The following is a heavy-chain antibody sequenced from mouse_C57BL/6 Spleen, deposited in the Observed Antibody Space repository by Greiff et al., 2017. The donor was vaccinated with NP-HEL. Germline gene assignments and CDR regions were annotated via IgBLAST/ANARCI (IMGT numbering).Heavy chain of an antibody. CDR3: AREDYDYDAGAWFAY. CDR2: IYPSDSET. Sequence: QVQLQQPGAELVRPGSSVKLSCKASGYTFTSYWMDWVKQRPGQGLEWIGNIYPSDSETHYNQKFKDKATLTVDKSSSTAYMQLSSLTSEDSAVYYCAREDYDYDAGAWFAYWGQGTLVTVSA. J-gene: IGHJ3*01. CDR1: GYTFTSYW. V-gene: IGHV1-61*01. D-gene: IGHD2-4*01.